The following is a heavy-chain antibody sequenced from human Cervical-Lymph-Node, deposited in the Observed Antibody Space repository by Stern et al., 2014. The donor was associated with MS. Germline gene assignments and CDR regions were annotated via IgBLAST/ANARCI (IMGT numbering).Heavy chain of an antibody. CDR3: ARDGKPIAVAGTSWFDP. D-gene: IGHD6-19*01. CDR2: IWYDGSNK. V-gene: IGHV3-33*01. J-gene: IGHJ5*02. CDR1: GFTFSSYG. Sequence: VQLVASGGGVVQPGRSLGLSCAASGFTFSSYGMHWVRQAPGKGLEWVAVIWYDGSNKYYADSVKGRFTISRDNSKNTLYLQMNSLRAEDTAVYYCARDGKPIAVAGTSWFDPWGQGTLFTVSS.